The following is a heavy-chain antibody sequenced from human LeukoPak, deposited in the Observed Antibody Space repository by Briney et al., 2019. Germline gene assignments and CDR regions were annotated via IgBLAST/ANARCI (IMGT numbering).Heavy chain of an antibody. CDR3: TRDPTYMGATPMGV. J-gene: IGHJ3*01. D-gene: IGHD1-26*01. CDR2: IRSKAYGGTT. Sequence: GGSLRLSCTASGFTFGDYAMSWFRQAPGKGLEWVGFIRSKAYGGTTEYAASVKGRFTISRDDSKSIAYLQMNSLKTEDTAVYYCTRDPTYMGATPMGVWGQGTMVTVSS. CDR1: GFTFGDYA. V-gene: IGHV3-49*03.